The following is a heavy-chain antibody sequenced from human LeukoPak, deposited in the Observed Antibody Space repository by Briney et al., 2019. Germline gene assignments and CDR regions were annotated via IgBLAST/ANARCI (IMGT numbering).Heavy chain of an antibody. J-gene: IGHJ4*02. CDR3: ARGRVVWGSYRYTDY. CDR1: GYTFTGYY. CDR2: INPNSGGT. D-gene: IGHD3-16*02. V-gene: IGHV1-2*02. Sequence: ASVKVSCKASGYTFTGYYMHWVRQAPGQGLEWMGWINPNSGGTNYAQKFQGRVTMTRDTSISTAYMELSRLRSDDTAVYYCARGRVVWGSYRYTDYWGQGTLVTVSS.